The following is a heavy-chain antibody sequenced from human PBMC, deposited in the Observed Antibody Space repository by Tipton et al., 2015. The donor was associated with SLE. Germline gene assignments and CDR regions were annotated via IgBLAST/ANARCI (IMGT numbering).Heavy chain of an antibody. CDR2: IKQDGSEK. J-gene: IGHJ3*02. CDR1: GFTFSSYW. CDR3: ARSREDIVVVPAAMGHDAFDI. V-gene: IGHV3-7*01. D-gene: IGHD2-2*01. Sequence: SLRLSCAASGFTFSSYWMSWVRQAPGKGLEWVANIKQDGSEKYYVDSVKGRFTISRDNAKNSLYLQMNSLRAEDTAVYYCARSREDIVVVPAAMGHDAFDIWGQGTLVTVSS.